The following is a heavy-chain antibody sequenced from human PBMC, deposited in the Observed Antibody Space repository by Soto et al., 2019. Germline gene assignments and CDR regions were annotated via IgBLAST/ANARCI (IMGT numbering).Heavy chain of an antibody. CDR3: ARVFLSNMIFGVAPNWFDP. CDR2: IYYSGST. J-gene: IGHJ5*02. Sequence: SETLSLTCTVSGGSISSGDYYWSWIRQPPGKGLEWIGYIYYSGSTYYNPSLKSRVTISVDTSKNQFSLKLSSVTAADTAVYYCARVFLSNMIFGVAPNWFDPWGQGTLVTVSS. CDR1: GGSISSGDYY. D-gene: IGHD3-3*01. V-gene: IGHV4-30-4*01.